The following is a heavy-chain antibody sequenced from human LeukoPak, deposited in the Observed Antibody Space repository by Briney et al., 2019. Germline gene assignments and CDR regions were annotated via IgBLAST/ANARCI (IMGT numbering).Heavy chain of an antibody. Sequence: SQTLSLTCTVSGGSISSGGYYWSWIRQHPGKGLEWIGYIYYSGSTYYNPSLKSRVTISVDTSKNQFSLKLGSVTAADTAVYYCAREIWRIAARPQGAFDIWGQGTMVTVSS. CDR3: AREIWRIAARPQGAFDI. V-gene: IGHV4-31*03. CDR1: GGSISSGGYY. J-gene: IGHJ3*02. D-gene: IGHD6-6*01. CDR2: IYYSGST.